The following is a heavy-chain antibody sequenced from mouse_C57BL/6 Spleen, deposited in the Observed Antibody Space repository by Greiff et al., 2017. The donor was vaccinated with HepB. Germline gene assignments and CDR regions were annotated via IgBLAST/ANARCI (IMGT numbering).Heavy chain of an antibody. CDR3: ARDLPERGWFAY. Sequence: EVKLVESGGGLVKPGGSLKLSCAASGFTFSSYAMSWVRQTPEKRLEWVATISDGGSYTYYPDNVKGRFTISRDNAKNNLYLQMSHLKSEDTAMYYCARDLPERGWFAYWGQGTLVTVSA. J-gene: IGHJ3*01. D-gene: IGHD2-1*01. CDR2: ISDGGSYT. V-gene: IGHV5-4*01. CDR1: GFTFSSYA.